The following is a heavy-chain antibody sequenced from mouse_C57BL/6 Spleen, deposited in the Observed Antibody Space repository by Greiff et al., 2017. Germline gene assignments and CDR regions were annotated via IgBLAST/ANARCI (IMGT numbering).Heavy chain of an antibody. J-gene: IGHJ4*01. Sequence: VQLQQSGPELVKPGASVKISCKASGYAFSSSWMNWVKQRPGKGLEWIGRIYPGDGDTNYNGKFKGKATLTADKSSSTAYMQLSSLTSEDSAVYFCARGGYSNYVDYAMDYWGQGTSVTVSS. CDR2: IYPGDGDT. V-gene: IGHV1-82*01. CDR1: GYAFSSSW. D-gene: IGHD2-5*01. CDR3: ARGGYSNYVDYAMDY.